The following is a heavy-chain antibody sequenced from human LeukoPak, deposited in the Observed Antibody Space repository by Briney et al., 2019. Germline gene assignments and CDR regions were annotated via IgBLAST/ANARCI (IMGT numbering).Heavy chain of an antibody. V-gene: IGHV4-34*01. J-gene: IGHJ4*02. CDR1: GGSFSGYY. CDR2: INHSGST. D-gene: IGHD5-18*01. CDR3: ARVGPADSYGTESFDY. Sequence: PSETLSLTCAVYGGSFSGYYWSWIRQPPGKGLEWIGEINHSGSTNYNPSLESRVTISVDTSKNQFSLKLSSVTAADTAVYYCARVGPADSYGTESFDYWGQGTLVTVSS.